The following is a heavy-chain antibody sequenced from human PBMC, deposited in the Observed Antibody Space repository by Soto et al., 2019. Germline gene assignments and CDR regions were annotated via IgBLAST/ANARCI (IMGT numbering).Heavy chain of an antibody. J-gene: IGHJ4*02. V-gene: IGHV1-69*06. Sequence: VQLVRSGAEVKKPGSSVKVSCKASGGTFSSYAISWVRQAPGQGLEWMGGIIPIFGTANYAQKFQGRVTITADKSTSTAYMELSSLRSEDTAVYYCARDLTLGDEYCSSTSCSLDYWGQGTLVTVSS. D-gene: IGHD2-2*01. CDR2: IIPIFGTA. CDR1: GGTFSSYA. CDR3: ARDLTLGDEYCSSTSCSLDY.